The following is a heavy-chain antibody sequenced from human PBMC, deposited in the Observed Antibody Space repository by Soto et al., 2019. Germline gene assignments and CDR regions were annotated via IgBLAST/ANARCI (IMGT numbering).Heavy chain of an antibody. CDR1: GGSVSSGDYY. CDR3: AGMYSSSWYCDY. J-gene: IGHJ4*02. V-gene: IGHV4-61*08. Sequence: SGSLSLTCTVSGGSVSSGDYYWCLIRQPPGKGPEWIGYIYYSGSTNYNPSLKSRVTISVDTSKNQFSLKLSSVTAADTAVYYCAGMYSSSWYCDYWGQGTLVTVSS. D-gene: IGHD6-13*01. CDR2: IYYSGST.